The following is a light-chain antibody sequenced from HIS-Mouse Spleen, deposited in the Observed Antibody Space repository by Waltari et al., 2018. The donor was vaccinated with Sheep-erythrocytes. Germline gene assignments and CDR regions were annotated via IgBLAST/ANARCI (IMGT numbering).Light chain of an antibody. CDR3: QQYNNWPPPWT. Sequence: DIVMTQSPDSLAVSLGERATINCKSSQSVLYSSNNKNYLAWYQQKPGQPPKLLIYWASTRESGVPDRFSGSGSGTDFTLTISSMQSEDFAVYYCQQYNNWPPPWTFGQGTKVEIK. V-gene: IGKV4-1*01. CDR1: QSVLYSSNNKNY. CDR2: WAS. J-gene: IGKJ1*01.